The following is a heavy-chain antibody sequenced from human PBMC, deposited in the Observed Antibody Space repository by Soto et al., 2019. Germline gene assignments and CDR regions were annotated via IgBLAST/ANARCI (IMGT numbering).Heavy chain of an antibody. Sequence: EVQLLESGGVLVQPGGSLSLSCAASGFTFSSYAMSWVRQAPGKGLEWVSAISGSGGSTYYADSVKGRFTISRDNSKNTLYLQMNSLRAEDTAVYYCANDYGDTDAFDIWGQGTMVTVSS. CDR2: ISGSGGST. CDR1: GFTFSSYA. D-gene: IGHD4-17*01. CDR3: ANDYGDTDAFDI. J-gene: IGHJ3*02. V-gene: IGHV3-23*01.